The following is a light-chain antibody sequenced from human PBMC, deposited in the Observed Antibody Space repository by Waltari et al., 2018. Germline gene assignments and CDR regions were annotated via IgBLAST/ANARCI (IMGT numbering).Light chain of an antibody. CDR3: QQYADSPIT. CDR2: DTS. CDR1: QRISAS. Sequence: IVFTQSPGNLSLSPGERATLSRRASQRISASLSWYQQKLGQPPRILIYDTSNRAIGIPDRFSGSGSGTDFTLTINRLEPEDFAVYFCQQYADSPITFGLGTRLDIK. J-gene: IGKJ5*01. V-gene: IGKV3-20*01.